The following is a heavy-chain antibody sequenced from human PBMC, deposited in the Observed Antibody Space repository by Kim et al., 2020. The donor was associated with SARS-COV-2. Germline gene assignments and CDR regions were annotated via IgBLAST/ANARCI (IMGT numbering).Heavy chain of an antibody. CDR1: GYSFTSYW. Sequence: GESLKISCKGSGYSFTSYWIGWVRQMPGKGLEWMGIIYPGDSDTRYSPSFQGQVTISADKSISTAYLQWSSLKASDTAMYYCARQGGYSSVAKNWFDPWGQGTLVTVSS. J-gene: IGHJ5*02. D-gene: IGHD5-18*01. CDR3: ARQGGYSSVAKNWFDP. CDR2: IYPGDSDT. V-gene: IGHV5-51*01.